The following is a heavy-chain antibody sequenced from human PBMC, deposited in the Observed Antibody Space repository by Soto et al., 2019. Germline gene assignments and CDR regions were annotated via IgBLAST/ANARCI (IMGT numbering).Heavy chain of an antibody. Sequence: ASVKVSCKASGYIFISYGISWVLQAPGQGLEWMGWINTYNGNTKYAQKFQGRVTMTTDTSTSTADMELRSLRSDETAVYYCARALLYSSSSNEYYNWFDPWGQGTLVTVSS. CDR3: ARALLYSSSSNEYYNWFDP. V-gene: IGHV1-18*01. J-gene: IGHJ5*02. CDR1: GYIFISYG. CDR2: INTYNGNT. D-gene: IGHD6-6*01.